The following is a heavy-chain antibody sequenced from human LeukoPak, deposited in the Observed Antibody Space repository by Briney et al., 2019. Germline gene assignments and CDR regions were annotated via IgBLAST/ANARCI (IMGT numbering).Heavy chain of an antibody. D-gene: IGHD3-10*01. V-gene: IGHV1-69*06. CDR3: ARDGPYYYGSGSYYLDSPFDY. CDR2: IIPIFGTA. CDR1: GYTFTGYY. J-gene: IGHJ4*02. Sequence: ASVKVSCKASGYTFTGYYMHWVRQAPGQGLEWMGGIIPIFGTANYAQKFQGRVTITADKSTSTAYMELSSLRSEDTAVYYCARDGPYYYGSGSYYLDSPFDYWGQGTLVTVSS.